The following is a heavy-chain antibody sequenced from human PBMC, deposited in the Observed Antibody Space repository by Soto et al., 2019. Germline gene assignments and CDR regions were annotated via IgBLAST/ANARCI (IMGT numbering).Heavy chain of an antibody. Sequence: EVQLVESGGGLVQPGGSLRLSCAASGFTFSSHWMSWVRQAPGKGLEWLAIIKQDGSEKHYVDSVKGRFTISRDNAKNSLYLQMNSLRVEDTAVYYCARVYYDYIWGSYPLVYWGQGTLVTVSS. CDR1: GFTFSSHW. V-gene: IGHV3-7*01. CDR3: ARVYYDYIWGSYPLVY. J-gene: IGHJ4*02. CDR2: IKQDGSEK. D-gene: IGHD3-16*02.